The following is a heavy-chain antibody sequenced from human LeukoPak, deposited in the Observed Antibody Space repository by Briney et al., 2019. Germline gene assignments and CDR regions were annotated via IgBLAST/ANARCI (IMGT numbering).Heavy chain of an antibody. CDR1: GGSISNYY. V-gene: IGHV4-59*01. Sequence: SETLSLTCNVSGGSISNYYWSWIRQPPGEGLEWIGYIYYSGSTNYNPSLKSRVTISVDTSKNQFSLKLSSVTAADTAVYYCARAGRGGDNLTPFDSWGQGTLVTVSS. CDR3: ARAGRGGDNLTPFDS. D-gene: IGHD2-21*01. J-gene: IGHJ4*02. CDR2: IYYSGST.